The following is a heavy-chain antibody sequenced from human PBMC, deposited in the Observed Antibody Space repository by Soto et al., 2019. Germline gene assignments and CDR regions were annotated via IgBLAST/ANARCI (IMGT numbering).Heavy chain of an antibody. J-gene: IGHJ3*02. D-gene: IGHD2-2*01. V-gene: IGHV3-11*05. Sequence: QVQLVKSGGDLVKPGGSLRISCAASGFTFSDYYMSWIRQAPGKGLEIVSYISGTKSFTDYADSVKGRLTISRDNAKNSLFLQMNTLRAEDSALYYCARVQRGQLLSSFADAFYIWGQVTMVTVSS. CDR3: ARVQRGQLLSSFADAFYI. CDR1: GFTFSDYY. CDR2: ISGTKSFT.